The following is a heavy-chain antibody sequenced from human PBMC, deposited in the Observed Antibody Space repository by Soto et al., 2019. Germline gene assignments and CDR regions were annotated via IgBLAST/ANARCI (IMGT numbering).Heavy chain of an antibody. Sequence: ASVKVSCKASGGTFSSYAISWVRQAPGQGLEWMGGIIPIFGTANYAQKFKGRVTITADESTSTAYMELSSLRSEDTAVYYCATGIVGATSAFDIWGQGTMVTVSS. CDR1: GGTFSSYA. J-gene: IGHJ3*02. CDR2: IIPIFGTA. CDR3: ATGIVGATSAFDI. V-gene: IGHV1-69*13. D-gene: IGHD1-26*01.